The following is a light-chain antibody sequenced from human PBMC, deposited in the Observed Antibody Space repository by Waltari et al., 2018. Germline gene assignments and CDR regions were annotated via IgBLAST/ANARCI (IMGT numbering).Light chain of an antibody. CDR2: DAS. CDR3: QQRSSWPPFT. CDR1: QSVGID. V-gene: IGKV3-11*01. J-gene: IGKJ3*01. Sequence: EIVLTQSPATLSLSPGERATLSCRASQSVGIDLGWYQQKPGQAPTLLIYDASIRAAGIPARFSGSGSRTDFTLAISSLEPEDFAVYYCQQRSSWPPFTFGPGTKVEIK.